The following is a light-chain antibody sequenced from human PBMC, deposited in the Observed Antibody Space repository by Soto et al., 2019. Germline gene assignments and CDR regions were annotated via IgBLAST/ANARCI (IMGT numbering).Light chain of an antibody. J-gene: IGKJ4*01. Sequence: EIVLTQSPGTLSLSPGERATLSCRASQSVSSSYLAWYQQKPGQAPRLLIYGASSRATGIPDRFSGSGSGQDFTLTISRLEPEAFVLYYCQQYSSSPLTFGGGTKVEIK. V-gene: IGKV3-20*01. CDR1: QSVSSSY. CDR2: GAS. CDR3: QQYSSSPLT.